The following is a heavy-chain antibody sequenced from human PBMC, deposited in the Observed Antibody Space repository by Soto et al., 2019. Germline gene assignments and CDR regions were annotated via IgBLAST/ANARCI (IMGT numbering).Heavy chain of an antibody. V-gene: IGHV3-43*01. CDR1: GFTFEHYT. D-gene: IGHD3-22*01. CDR2: VTWDGGST. J-gene: IGHJ3*02. CDR3: AKDIVGYYDSSGYGTLDFDI. Sequence: GGSLRLSCAASGFTFEHYTMHWVRQAPEKGLEWVSVVTWDGGSTYYADSVKGRFTISRDNSKNSLYLQMNSLRTEDAALYYCAKDIVGYYDSSGYGTLDFDIWGQGTMVTVSS.